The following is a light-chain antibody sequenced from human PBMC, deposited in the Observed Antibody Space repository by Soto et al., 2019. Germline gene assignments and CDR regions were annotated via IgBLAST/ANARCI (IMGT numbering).Light chain of an antibody. V-gene: IGLV4-69*01. CDR2: LNSDDSH. CDR3: QTWGSGIVV. Sequence: QSVLTQSPSASASLGASVKLTCTLSSGHSNYAIAWHQQQSEKGPRYLMKLNSDDSHSKGYGIPDRFSGSSSGAERYLTISSLQSEDEADYYCQTWGSGIVVFGGGTKPPS. CDR1: SGHSNYA. J-gene: IGLJ2*01.